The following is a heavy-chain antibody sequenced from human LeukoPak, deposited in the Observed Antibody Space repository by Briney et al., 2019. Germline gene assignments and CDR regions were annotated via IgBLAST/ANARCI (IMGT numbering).Heavy chain of an antibody. Sequence: GSLRLSXAASGFTFSSYSMNWVRQAPGRGLEWVSSISSSSSYIYYADSVKGRFTISRDNAKNSLYLQMNSLRAEDTAVYYCARGGNYDYGDYDVDYWGQGTLVTVSS. D-gene: IGHD4-17*01. CDR3: ARGGNYDYGDYDVDY. CDR1: GFTFSSYS. V-gene: IGHV3-21*01. CDR2: ISSSSSYI. J-gene: IGHJ4*02.